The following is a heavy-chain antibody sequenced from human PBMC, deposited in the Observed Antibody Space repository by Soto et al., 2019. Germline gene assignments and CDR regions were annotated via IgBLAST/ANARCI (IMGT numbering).Heavy chain of an antibody. CDR3: VRTIAVAGTDAFDM. J-gene: IGHJ3*02. D-gene: IGHD6-19*01. CDR1: RFTFSYYA. CDR2: ILSDGSKQ. Sequence: QVQLVESGGGVVQPGRSLRLSCAASRFTFSYYAMHWIRQAPGKGLEWVAVILSDGSKQYYAESVKGRFTISRDNSKITLYLQKNSLRVEDTGVYYCVRTIAVAGTDAFDMWGQGTMVTVSS. V-gene: IGHV3-30-3*01.